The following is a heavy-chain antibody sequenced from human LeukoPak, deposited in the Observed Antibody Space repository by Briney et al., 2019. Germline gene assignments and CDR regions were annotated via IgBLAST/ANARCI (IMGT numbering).Heavy chain of an antibody. CDR2: INSDGSTT. CDR1: GFTFSSYW. CDR3: ARDLHY. Sequence: PGGSLRLSCAASGFTFSSYWMHWVRQAPDKGLVWVSRINSDGSTTNYADSVKGRFTSSRDNAKNTLYLQINGLRAEDTGVYYCARDLHYWGQGTLVTVSS. V-gene: IGHV3-74*01. J-gene: IGHJ4*02.